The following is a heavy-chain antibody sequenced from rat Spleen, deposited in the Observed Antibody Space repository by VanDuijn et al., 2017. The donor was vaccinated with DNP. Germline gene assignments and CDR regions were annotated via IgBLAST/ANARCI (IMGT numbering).Heavy chain of an antibody. V-gene: IGHV5S10*01. CDR2: IINDGSRT. CDR3: ARQGNNYGYFDF. Sequence: EVQLVESGGGLVQPGRSLKLSCAASGFTFSDYNMAWVRQAPKKGLEWVATIINDGSRTYYRDSVKGRFTISRDNAKSTLYLQMDSLRSEETATYYCARQGNNYGYFDFWGPGTMVTVSS. J-gene: IGHJ1*01. CDR1: GFTFSDYN.